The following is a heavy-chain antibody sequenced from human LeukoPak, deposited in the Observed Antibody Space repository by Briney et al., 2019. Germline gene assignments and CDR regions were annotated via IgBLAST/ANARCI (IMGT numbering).Heavy chain of an antibody. J-gene: IGHJ5*02. Sequence: PSETLSLTCAVYAGSVSGYYWSWIRQPPGKGLEWIGEINHSGSTNYNPSLKSRVTISVDTSKNQFSLKLSSVTAADTAVYYCARRPAATRTNWFDPWGQGTLVTVSS. D-gene: IGHD2-15*01. CDR2: INHSGST. CDR3: ARRPAATRTNWFDP. V-gene: IGHV4-34*01. CDR1: AGSVSGYY.